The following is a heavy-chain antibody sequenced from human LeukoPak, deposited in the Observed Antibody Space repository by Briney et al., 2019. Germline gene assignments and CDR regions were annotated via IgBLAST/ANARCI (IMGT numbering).Heavy chain of an antibody. CDR1: GYTFTGYY. CDR3: ARGGFDYWYYYMDV. J-gene: IGHJ6*03. V-gene: IGHV1-2*06. Sequence: ASVKVSCKASGYTFTGYYMHWVRQAPGQGLEWLGRINPNSGGTNYAKKFQGRVTMTRDTSISTAYMELSRLRSDDTAVYYCARGGFDYWYYYMDVWGKGTTVTVSS. CDR2: INPNSGGT.